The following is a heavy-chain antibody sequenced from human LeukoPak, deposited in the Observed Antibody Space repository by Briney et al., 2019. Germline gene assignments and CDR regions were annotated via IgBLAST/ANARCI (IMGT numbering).Heavy chain of an antibody. CDR3: AKGRDGYNYGYFDY. CDR1: GFTFSSYA. V-gene: IGHV3-23*01. CDR2: ISGSGGST. J-gene: IGHJ4*02. Sequence: PGGSLRLSCAASGFTFSSYAMSWVRQAPGKGLEGVSAISGSGGSTYYADSVKGRFTISRDNSKNTLYLQMNSLRAEDTAVYYCAKGRDGYNYGYFDYWGQGTLVTVSS. D-gene: IGHD5-12*01.